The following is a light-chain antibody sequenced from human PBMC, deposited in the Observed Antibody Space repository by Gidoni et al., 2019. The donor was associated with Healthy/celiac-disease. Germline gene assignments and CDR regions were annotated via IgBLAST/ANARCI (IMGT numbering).Light chain of an antibody. CDR3: SSYTSWDVV. CDR1: SSDVGGYNY. V-gene: IGLV2-14*01. Sequence: QSALTQPASVSGSPGQSITISCTGTSSDVGGYNYVSWYQQHPGKAPKLMIYEVSNRPSGVSNRFSGSKSGNTASLTISGLQAEDEADYYCSSYTSWDVVFGGGTKLTVL. CDR2: EVS. J-gene: IGLJ2*01.